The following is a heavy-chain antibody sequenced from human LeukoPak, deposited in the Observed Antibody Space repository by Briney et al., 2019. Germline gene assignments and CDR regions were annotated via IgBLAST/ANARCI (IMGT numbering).Heavy chain of an antibody. D-gene: IGHD4/OR15-4a*01. CDR2: ISGSGDST. V-gene: IGHV3-23*01. CDR3: ARGMGLAHSFYYMDV. Sequence: GGSLRLSCVASGFTFSNYGMSWVRQAPEKGLEWVSAISGSGDSTYYADSVEGRFTISRDNAKNSLYLQMNSLRAEDTAVYYCARGMGLAHSFYYMDVWGKGTTVTISS. J-gene: IGHJ6*03. CDR1: GFTFSNYG.